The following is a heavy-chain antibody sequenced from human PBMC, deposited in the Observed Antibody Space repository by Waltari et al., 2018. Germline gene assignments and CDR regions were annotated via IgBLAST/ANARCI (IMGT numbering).Heavy chain of an antibody. CDR1: GFPFRSIA. CDR2: ISNDETKK. CDR3: ANARFGGWYYGFDY. D-gene: IGHD3-3*01. J-gene: IGHJ4*02. V-gene: IGHV3-30*18. Sequence: QVKLVQSGGGVVQPGRSLSLSCAASGFPFRSIALHWVRQAPGKGLEWVAVISNDETKKYYADSVKGRFTISRDNSKNTLYLQMSSLTVEDTAVYYCANARFGGWYYGFDYWGQGTLVTVSS.